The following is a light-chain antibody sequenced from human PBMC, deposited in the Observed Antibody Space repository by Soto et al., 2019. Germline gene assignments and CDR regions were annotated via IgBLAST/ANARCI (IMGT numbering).Light chain of an antibody. J-gene: IGKJ5*01. CDR2: DSS. CDR1: QNVRTS. Sequence: ELVLTQSPATLSLTPGERATLSCRASQNVRTSLAWYQQKPGQPPRLLIYDSSNRANGVPARFGGSGSGTDFTLPIDSLEPEDFAVYYCQQRNVWPPITFGQGTRLEIK. V-gene: IGKV3-11*01. CDR3: QQRNVWPPIT.